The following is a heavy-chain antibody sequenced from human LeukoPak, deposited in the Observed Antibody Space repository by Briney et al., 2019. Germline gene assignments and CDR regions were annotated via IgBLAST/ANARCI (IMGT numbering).Heavy chain of an antibody. CDR3: AKDGGLWVSAHWGDS. CDR1: GFTFSSYT. D-gene: IGHD7-27*01. Sequence: GGSLRLSCAASGFTFSSYTMSWVRQAPGKGLEWVSTITTSDGNTYYADSVKGRFTVSRDNSKNTLFLQMNSLRAEDTAVYYCAKDGGLWVSAHWGDSWGRGTQVTVSS. CDR2: ITTSDGNT. J-gene: IGHJ4*02. V-gene: IGHV3-23*01.